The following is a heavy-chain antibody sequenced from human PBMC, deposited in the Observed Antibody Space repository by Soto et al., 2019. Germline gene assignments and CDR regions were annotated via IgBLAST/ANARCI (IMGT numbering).Heavy chain of an antibody. D-gene: IGHD3-22*01. J-gene: IGHJ4*02. Sequence: ESVKISCKGSGYSCAGYWITWVRQNPGKGLEWMGRIDPGDSQTYYSPSFRGHVTISVTKSITTVFLQWSSLRASDTAMYYCARQIYDSDTGPNFQYYFDSWGQGTPVTVSS. CDR2: IDPGDSQT. CDR1: GYSCAGYW. CDR3: ARQIYDSDTGPNFQYYFDS. V-gene: IGHV5-10-1*01.